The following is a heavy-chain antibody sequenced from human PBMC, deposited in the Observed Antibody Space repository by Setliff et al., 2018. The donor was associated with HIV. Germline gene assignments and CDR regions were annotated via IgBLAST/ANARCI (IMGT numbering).Heavy chain of an antibody. J-gene: IGHJ1*01. CDR1: GGSIGSETHY. CDR2: IYYSGTI. Sequence: SETLSLTCTVSGGSIGSETHYWGWIRQPPGKGLEWIGYIYYSGTIYYNPSLKSRAAISVDTSKNQFSLKLSSVTAADTAVYYCASHCAGDCYEYFQYWGQGTLVTVSS. D-gene: IGHD2-21*02. CDR3: ASHCAGDCYEYFQY. V-gene: IGHV4-31*03.